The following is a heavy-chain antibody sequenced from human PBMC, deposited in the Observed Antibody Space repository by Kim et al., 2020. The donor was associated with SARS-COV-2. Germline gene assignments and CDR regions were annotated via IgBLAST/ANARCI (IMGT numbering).Heavy chain of an antibody. CDR1: GFTFSNNA. CDR3: VKTTSGLYYDS. D-gene: IGHD3-3*01. J-gene: IGHJ5*01. V-gene: IGHV3-64D*09. CDR2: IRGNGEVT. Sequence: GGSLRLSCSASGFTFSNNAMHWVRQASGKGLEYVSAIRGNGEVTFYADSVRGRFTISRDIFKNTLYLQMSSLRPEDTAVYFCVKTTSGLYYDSWGQGTLVTLSS.